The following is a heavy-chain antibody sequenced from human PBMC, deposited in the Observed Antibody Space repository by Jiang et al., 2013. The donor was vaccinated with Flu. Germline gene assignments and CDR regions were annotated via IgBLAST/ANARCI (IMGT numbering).Heavy chain of an antibody. Sequence: LLKPSETLSLTCAVYGGSFSGYYWSWIRQPPGKGLEWIGEINHSGSTNYNPSLKSRVTISVDTSKNQFSLKLSSVTAADTAVYYCARVTAVAGPLRSFLRHFDYWGQG. V-gene: IGHV4-34*01. CDR2: INHSGST. CDR3: ARVTAVAGPLRSFLRHFDY. J-gene: IGHJ4*02. D-gene: IGHD6-19*01. CDR1: GGSFSGYY.